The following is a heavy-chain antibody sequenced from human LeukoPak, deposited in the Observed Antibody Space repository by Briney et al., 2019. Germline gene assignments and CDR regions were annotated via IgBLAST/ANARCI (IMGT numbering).Heavy chain of an antibody. D-gene: IGHD3-22*01. CDR1: GFTFSSYG. Sequence: SGGSLRLSCAASGFTFSSYGMHWVRQAPGKGLEWVAVISYDGSNKYYADSVKGRFTISRDNSKNTLYLQMNSLRAEDTAVYYCTRAYDSSGYYDYYYGMDVWGQGTTVTVSS. CDR3: TRAYDSSGYYDYYYGMDV. CDR2: ISYDGSNK. V-gene: IGHV3-30*03. J-gene: IGHJ6*02.